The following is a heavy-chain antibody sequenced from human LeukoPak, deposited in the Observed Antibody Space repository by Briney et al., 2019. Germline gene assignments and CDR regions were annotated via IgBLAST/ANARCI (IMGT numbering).Heavy chain of an antibody. J-gene: IGHJ5*02. CDR1: GGFISSSSYY. CDR2: VYYSGRT. V-gene: IGHV4-39*01. Sequence: SETLSLTCTVSGGFISSSSYYWGWIRQPPGKGLEWIGSVYYSGRTYYNPSLKSRVTISVDTSKNQLSLKLRSVTAADTALYYCASPGHTSSTWFDPWGQGTLVTVSS. CDR3: ASPGHTSSTWFDP. D-gene: IGHD2-2*01.